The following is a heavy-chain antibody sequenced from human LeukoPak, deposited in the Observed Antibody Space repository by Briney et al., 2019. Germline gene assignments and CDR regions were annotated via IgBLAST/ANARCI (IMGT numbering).Heavy chain of an antibody. J-gene: IGHJ4*02. V-gene: IGHV4-59*01. Sequence: SETLSLTCTVSGASISSYYWSWIRQPPGKGLEWIGYIYYSGSTNYNPSLKSRVTISVDTSKNQFSLKLSSVTAADTAVYYCARHPLYDWGVYFDYWGQGTLVTVSA. CDR3: ARHPLYDWGVYFDY. CDR1: GASISSYY. D-gene: IGHD3-10*01. CDR2: IYYSGST.